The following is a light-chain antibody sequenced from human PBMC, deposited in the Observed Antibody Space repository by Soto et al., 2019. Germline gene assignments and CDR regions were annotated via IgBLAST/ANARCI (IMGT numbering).Light chain of an antibody. J-gene: IGLJ2*01. CDR1: NSDVGGYNF. V-gene: IGLV2-11*01. CDR3: CSYAGTYAVV. Sequence: QSALTQPRSVSGSPGQSVTVSCTGTNSDVGGYNFVSWFQQHPGKAPKLIIFDVTERPSGVPDRFYGSKSGNTASLTISGLQAEDEADYYCCSYAGTYAVVFGGGTKLTVL. CDR2: DVT.